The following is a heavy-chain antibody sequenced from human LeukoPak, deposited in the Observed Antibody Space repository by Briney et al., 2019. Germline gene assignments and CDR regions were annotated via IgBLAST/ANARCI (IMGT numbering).Heavy chain of an antibody. CDR1: GYTLTELS. D-gene: IGHD3-22*01. Sequence: GASVKVSCKVSGYTLTELSMHWVRQAPGKGLEWMGGFDPEDGETIYAQKFQGRVTMTEDTSTDTAYMELSSLRSEDTAVYYCARGVGYYDSSGYYYIFFDYWGQGTLVTVSS. J-gene: IGHJ4*02. CDR3: ARGVGYYDSSGYYYIFFDY. CDR2: FDPEDGET. V-gene: IGHV1-24*01.